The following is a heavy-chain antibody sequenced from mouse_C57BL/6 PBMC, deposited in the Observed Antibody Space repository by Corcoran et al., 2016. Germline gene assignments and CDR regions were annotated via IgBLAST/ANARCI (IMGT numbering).Heavy chain of an antibody. Sequence: EVQLQQSGPVLVKPGASVKMSCKASGYTFTDYYMNWVKQSHGKSLEWIGVINPYNGGTNYNQKFKGKATLTVDKSSSTAYMELNSLTSEDSAVYYCARSNSNYDYYAMEYWGQGTSVTVSS. CDR2: INPYNGGT. V-gene: IGHV1-19*01. J-gene: IGHJ4*01. D-gene: IGHD2-5*01. CDR1: GYTFTDYY. CDR3: ARSNSNYDYYAMEY.